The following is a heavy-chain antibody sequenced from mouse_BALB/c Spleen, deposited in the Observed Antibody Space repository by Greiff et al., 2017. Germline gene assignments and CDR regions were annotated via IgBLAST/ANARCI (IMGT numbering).Heavy chain of an antibody. Sequence: QVQLQQPGAELVKPGASVKMSCKASGYTFTSYNMHWVKQTPGQGLEWIGAIYPGNGDTSYNQKFKGKATLTADKSSSTAYMQLSSLTSEDSAVYYCARGPITTVVAPYWYFDVWGAGTTVTVSS. CDR3: ARGPITTVVAPYWYFDV. D-gene: IGHD1-1*01. CDR1: GYTFTSYN. V-gene: IGHV1-12*01. CDR2: IYPGNGDT. J-gene: IGHJ1*01.